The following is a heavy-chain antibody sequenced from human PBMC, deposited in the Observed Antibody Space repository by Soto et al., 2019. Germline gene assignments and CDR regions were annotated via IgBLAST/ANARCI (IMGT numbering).Heavy chain of an antibody. V-gene: IGHV3-23*01. CDR3: AKDRLAGGFDY. D-gene: IGHD3-16*01. J-gene: IGHJ4*02. CDR2: VSATAGTT. CDR1: GFTFSNYA. Sequence: GSLRLSCAASGFTFSNYAMSWVRQAPGKGLEWVSLVSATAGTTYYTDSVKGRFTISRDTRNTVYLQMNSLRADDTAVYYCAKDRLAGGFDYWGQGTLVTVSS.